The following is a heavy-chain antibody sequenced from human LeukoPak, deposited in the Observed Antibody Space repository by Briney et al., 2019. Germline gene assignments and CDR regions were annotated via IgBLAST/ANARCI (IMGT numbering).Heavy chain of an antibody. Sequence: ASVEVSCKASGYTFTDYYIHWVRQAPGQGLEWMGWINPNSGGTNYAQNFQARVTMTRDTSNSTAYMELSRLQPDDTAVYYCARAAWSATSKFDSWGQGTRVTVSS. CDR2: INPNSGGT. CDR3: ARAAWSATSKFDS. D-gene: IGHD6-13*01. J-gene: IGHJ5*01. V-gene: IGHV1-2*02. CDR1: GYTFTDYY.